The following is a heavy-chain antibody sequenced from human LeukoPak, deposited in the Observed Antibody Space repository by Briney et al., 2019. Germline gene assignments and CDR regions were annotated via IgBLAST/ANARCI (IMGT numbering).Heavy chain of an antibody. CDR1: GGSISSGDYY. CDR2: IYYSGST. Sequence: SETLSLTCTVSGGSISSGDYYWSWIRQPPGKGLEWIGYIYYSGSTYYNPSLKSRVTISVDTSKNQFSLKLSSVTAADTAVYYCARVHYYDSSGTTGFDYWGQGTLVTVSS. CDR3: ARVHYYDSSGTTGFDY. D-gene: IGHD3-22*01. V-gene: IGHV4-30-4*01. J-gene: IGHJ4*02.